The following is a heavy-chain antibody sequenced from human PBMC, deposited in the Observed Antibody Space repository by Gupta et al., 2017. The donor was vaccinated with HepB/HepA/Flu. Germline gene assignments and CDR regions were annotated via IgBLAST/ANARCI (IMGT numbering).Heavy chain of an antibody. CDR1: GFTFSSYG. D-gene: IGHD2-2*01. Sequence: QVQLVESGGGVVQPGRSLRLSCAASGFTFSSYGMHWVRQAPGKGLEWVAVIWYDGSNKYYAESVKGRFTISRDNSKNTLYLQMNSLRAEDTAVYYCARGDRGYCSSTSCPDDVFDIWGQGTMVTVSS. J-gene: IGHJ3*02. CDR3: ARGDRGYCSSTSCPDDVFDI. V-gene: IGHV3-33*01. CDR2: IWYDGSNK.